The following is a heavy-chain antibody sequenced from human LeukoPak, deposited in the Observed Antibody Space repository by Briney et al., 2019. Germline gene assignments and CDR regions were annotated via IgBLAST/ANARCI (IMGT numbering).Heavy chain of an antibody. CDR1: GLTFSSHW. J-gene: IGHJ4*02. Sequence: GGSLRLSCAASGLTFSSHWMRSARPAPGEGLEGVANIKNDGSEENYVDSVKGRFTISRDNAKNPLFLQMNSLTVEDTAVYYCARAMRRSGVDTGDRWGQGTLVTVSS. CDR3: ARAMRRSGVDTGDR. V-gene: IGHV3-7*01. CDR2: IKNDGSEE. D-gene: IGHD7-27*01.